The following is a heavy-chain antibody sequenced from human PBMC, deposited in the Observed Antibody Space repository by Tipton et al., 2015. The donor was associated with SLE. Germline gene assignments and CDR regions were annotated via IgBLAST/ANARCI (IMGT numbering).Heavy chain of an antibody. D-gene: IGHD4-17*01. Sequence: TLSLTCTVSGGSISSYYWSWIRQPPGKGLEWIGYIYYSGSTNYNPSLKSRVTISVDTSKNQFSLKLSSVTAADTAVYYCARTPDGDYVGAFDIWGQGQWSPSLQ. CDR2: IYYSGST. CDR3: ARTPDGDYVGAFDI. J-gene: IGHJ3*02. V-gene: IGHV4-59*01. CDR1: GGSISSYY.